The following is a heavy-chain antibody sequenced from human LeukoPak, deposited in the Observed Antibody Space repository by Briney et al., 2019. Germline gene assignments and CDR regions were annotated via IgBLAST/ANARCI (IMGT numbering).Heavy chain of an antibody. CDR2: IYTSGST. CDR1: GGSISSYY. CDR3: ARWSPVGYYYYMDV. Sequence: SETLSLTCTVSGGSISSYYWSWIRQPPGKGLEWIGYIYTSGSTNYNPSLKSRVTISVDTSKNQFSLKLSSVTAADTAVYYCARWSPVGYYYYMDVWGKGTTVTVSS. V-gene: IGHV4-4*08. D-gene: IGHD2-15*01. J-gene: IGHJ6*03.